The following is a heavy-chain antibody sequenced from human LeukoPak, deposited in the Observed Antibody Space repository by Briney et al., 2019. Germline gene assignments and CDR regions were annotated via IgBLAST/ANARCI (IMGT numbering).Heavy chain of an antibody. CDR3: ASESEGWFDP. V-gene: IGHV4-30-4*01. CDR2: IYYSGST. Sequence: SQTLSLTYTVSGGSISSGEYHWTWIRQPPGKGLEWIGNIYYSGSTYYKSSLKSRITISVDTSKNQFSLKLSSVTAADTAVYYCASESEGWFDPWGQGTLVTVSS. CDR1: GGSISSGEYH. J-gene: IGHJ5*02.